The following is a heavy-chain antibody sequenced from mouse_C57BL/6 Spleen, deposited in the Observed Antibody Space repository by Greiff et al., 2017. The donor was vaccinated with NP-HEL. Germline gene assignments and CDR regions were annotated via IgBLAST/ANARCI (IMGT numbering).Heavy chain of an antibody. D-gene: IGHD1-1*01. Sequence: EVHLVESGGGLVKPGGSLKLSCAASGFTFSDYGMHWVRQAPEKGLEWVAYISSGSSTIYYADTVKGRFTISRDNAKNTLFLQMTRLRSEDTAMYYCARPITTVVATDAMDYWGQGTSVTVSS. CDR2: ISSGSSTI. J-gene: IGHJ4*01. CDR1: GFTFSDYG. V-gene: IGHV5-17*01. CDR3: ARPITTVVATDAMDY.